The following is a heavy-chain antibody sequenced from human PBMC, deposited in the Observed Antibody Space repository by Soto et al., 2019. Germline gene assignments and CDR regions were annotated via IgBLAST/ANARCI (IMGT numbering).Heavy chain of an antibody. CDR2: IYYSGST. CDR1: GGSISSGGYY. Sequence: QVQLQESGPGLVKPSQTLSLTCTVSGGSISSGGYYWSWIRQHPGKGLEWIGYIYYSGSTYYNPSLTSRVTISVDTSQNPFSLKLSSVTAADTAVYYCAASCVACGGFNYYGMDVWGQGTTVTVSS. V-gene: IGHV4-31*03. D-gene: IGHD5-12*01. CDR3: AASCVACGGFNYYGMDV. J-gene: IGHJ6*02.